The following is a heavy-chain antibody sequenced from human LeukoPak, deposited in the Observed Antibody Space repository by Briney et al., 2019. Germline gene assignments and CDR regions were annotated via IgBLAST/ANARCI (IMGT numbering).Heavy chain of an antibody. V-gene: IGHV3-48*04. CDR1: GFTFSSYS. CDR3: ARVIGSYGDSAY. Sequence: PAGGSLRLSCAASGFTFSSYSMTWVRQAPGKGLEWLSYISSTSSAIYYADSLKGRFIISRDNAKNSLYLQMNSLRAEDTAVYYCARVIGSYGDSAYWGQGTLVTVSS. D-gene: IGHD3-16*01. J-gene: IGHJ4*02. CDR2: ISSTSSAI.